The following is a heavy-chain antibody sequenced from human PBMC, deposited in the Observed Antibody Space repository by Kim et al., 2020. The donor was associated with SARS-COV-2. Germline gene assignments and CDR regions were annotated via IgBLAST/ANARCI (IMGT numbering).Heavy chain of an antibody. V-gene: IGHV4-59*01. CDR1: GGSISSYY. CDR3: ARDSGYDYALDY. D-gene: IGHD5-12*01. Sequence: SETLSLTCTVSGGSISSYYWSWIRQPPGKGLEWIGYIYYSGSTNYNPSLKSRVTISVDTSKNQFSLKLSSVTAADTAVYYCARDSGYDYALDYWGQGTLVTVSS. J-gene: IGHJ4*02. CDR2: IYYSGST.